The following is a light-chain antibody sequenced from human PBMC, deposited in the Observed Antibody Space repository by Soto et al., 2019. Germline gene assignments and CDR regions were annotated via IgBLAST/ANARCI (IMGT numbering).Light chain of an antibody. CDR1: QSVSSSY. CDR3: QQYGSSPPEGT. J-gene: IGKJ1*01. CDR2: GAS. V-gene: IGKV3-20*01. Sequence: EIVLTQSPGTLSLSPGERATLSCRASQSVSSSYLAWYQQKPGQAPRLLIYGASSRATGIPDRFSGSGSGTDFTLTISRLGPEDFAVYYCQQYGSSPPEGTFGQGTKVDIK.